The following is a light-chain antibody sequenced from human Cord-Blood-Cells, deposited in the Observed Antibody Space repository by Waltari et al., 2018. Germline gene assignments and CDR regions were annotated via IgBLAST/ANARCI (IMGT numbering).Light chain of an antibody. V-gene: IGLV1-40*01. CDR3: QSYDSSLSVV. J-gene: IGLJ2*01. CDR2: GSG. CDR1: SSNIGAGYD. Sequence: QSVLTQPPSVSGAPGQRVTISRTGSSSNIGAGYDVHWYQRLPGTAPKLLIYGSGNRPSGVPDRCSGSKSGTSASLAITGLQAEDEADYYCQSYDSSLSVVFGGGTKLTVL.